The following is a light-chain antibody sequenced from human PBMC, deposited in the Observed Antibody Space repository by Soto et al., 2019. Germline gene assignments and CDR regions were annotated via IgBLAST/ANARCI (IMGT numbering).Light chain of an antibody. J-gene: IGLJ2*01. CDR2: EVT. Sequence: QSALTQPPSASGSPGQSVTISCTGTGSDVGGYNYVSWYQQHPGKAPKLMIYEVTKRPSGVPDRFSGSKSGNTASLTVSGVQAEDEADYYCSSYAGSNNFVVFGGGTQLTVL. CDR3: SSYAGSNNFVV. V-gene: IGLV2-8*01. CDR1: GSDVGGYNY.